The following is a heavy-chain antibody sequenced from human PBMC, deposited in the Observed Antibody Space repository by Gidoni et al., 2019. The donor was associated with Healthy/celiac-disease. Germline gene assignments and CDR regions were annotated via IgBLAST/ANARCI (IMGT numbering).Heavy chain of an antibody. D-gene: IGHD3-22*01. CDR3: ARASFYYDSSGYLWDI. J-gene: IGHJ3*02. V-gene: IGHV4-61*02. CDR2: IYTSGST. Sequence: QVQLQESGPGLVKPSQTLSLTGTVSGGSISSGSYYWSWLRPPAGKGLEWLGRIYTSGSTNYNPSLKSLVTISVDTSKNQFSLKLCSVTAADTAVYYCARASFYYDSSGYLWDIWGQGTMVTVSS. CDR1: GGSISSGSYY.